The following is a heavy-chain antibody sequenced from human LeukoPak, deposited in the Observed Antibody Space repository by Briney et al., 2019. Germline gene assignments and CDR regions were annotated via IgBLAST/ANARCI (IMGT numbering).Heavy chain of an antibody. D-gene: IGHD3-22*01. V-gene: IGHV3-48*03. CDR2: ISSSGSTI. J-gene: IGHJ4*02. CDR1: GFTFSSYE. Sequence: GGSLRLSCAASGFTFSSYEMNWVRQAPGKGLEWVSYISSSGSTIYYADSVKGRFTISRDNAKNSLYLQMNSLRAEDTAVYYCASRLRGLLLGEYHYFDYWGQGTLVTVSS. CDR3: ASRLRGLLLGEYHYFDY.